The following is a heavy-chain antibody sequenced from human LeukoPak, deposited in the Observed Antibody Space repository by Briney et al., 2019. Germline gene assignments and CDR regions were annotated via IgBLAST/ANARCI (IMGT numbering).Heavy chain of an antibody. CDR1: GFTFSSYA. J-gene: IGHJ6*02. D-gene: IGHD2-15*01. V-gene: IGHV3-23*01. Sequence: GGSLRLSCAASGFTFSSYAMSWVRQAPGKGLEWVSAISGSGGSTYYADSVKGRFTISRDNSKNTLYLQMNSLRAEDTAVYYCAKTGGSYHYYYYYGMDVWGQGTTVTVSS. CDR2: ISGSGGST. CDR3: AKTGGSYHYYYYYGMDV.